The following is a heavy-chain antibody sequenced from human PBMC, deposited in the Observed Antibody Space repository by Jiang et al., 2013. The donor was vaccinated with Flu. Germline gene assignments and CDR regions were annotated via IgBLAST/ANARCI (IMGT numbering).Heavy chain of an antibody. J-gene: IGHJ4*02. Sequence: GSGLVKPSETLSLTCTVSGGSISSSSYYWGWIRQPPGKGLEWIGSIYYSGSTYYNPSLKSRVTISVDTSKNQFSLKLSSVTAADTAVYYCARLGWPGTGTGGNFDYWGQGTLVTVSS. V-gene: IGHV4-39*01. CDR1: GGSISSSSYY. CDR3: ARLGWPGTGTGGNFDY. D-gene: IGHD1-1*01. CDR2: IYYSGST.